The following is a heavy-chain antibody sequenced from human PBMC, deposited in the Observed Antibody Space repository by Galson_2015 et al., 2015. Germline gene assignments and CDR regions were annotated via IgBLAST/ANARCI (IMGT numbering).Heavy chain of an antibody. J-gene: IGHJ3*02. CDR1: GFTFTKYL. Sequence: SLRLSCAASGFTFTKYLMIWVRQAPGKGLEWVSSISSHSSYIYYAESVKGRFTISRDNANNSLYLLMNSLRGDDTAVYYCAGQMTTNRGALHIWGQGTMVTVSS. V-gene: IGHV3-21*01. D-gene: IGHD5-24*01. CDR3: AGQMTTNRGALHI. CDR2: ISSHSSYI.